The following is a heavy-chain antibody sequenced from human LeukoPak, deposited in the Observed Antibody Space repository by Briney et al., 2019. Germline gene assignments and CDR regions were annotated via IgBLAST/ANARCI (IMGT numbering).Heavy chain of an antibody. CDR2: INHSGST. V-gene: IGHV4-34*01. Sequence: PSETLSLTCAVYGGSFSGYYWSWIRQPPGKGLEWIGEINHSGSTNYNPSPKSRVTISVDTSKNQFSLKLSSVTAADTAVYYCASHRGYYDSSGYPGWGQGTLVTVSS. CDR3: ASHRGYYDSSGYPG. J-gene: IGHJ4*02. CDR1: GGSFSGYY. D-gene: IGHD3-22*01.